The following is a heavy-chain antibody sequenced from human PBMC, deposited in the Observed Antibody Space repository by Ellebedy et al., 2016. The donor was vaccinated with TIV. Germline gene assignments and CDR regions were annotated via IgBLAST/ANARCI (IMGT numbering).Heavy chain of an antibody. CDR2: IIPIFGTA. CDR1: GGTFSSYA. Sequence: AASVKVSCKASGGTFSSYAISWVRQAPGQGLEWMGGIIPIFGTANYAQKFQGRVTITADESTSTAYMELSSLRSEDTAVYYCARGGDYGSGDYWGQGTLVTVSS. D-gene: IGHD3-10*01. CDR3: ARGGDYGSGDY. V-gene: IGHV1-69*13. J-gene: IGHJ4*02.